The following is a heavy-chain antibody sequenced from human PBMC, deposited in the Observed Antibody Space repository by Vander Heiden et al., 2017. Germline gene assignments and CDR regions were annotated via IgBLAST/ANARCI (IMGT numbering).Heavy chain of an antibody. J-gene: IGHJ2*01. CDR1: GFSFGAYG. CDR2: IWFDGSNK. Sequence: QVQLVESGGGVVQPGKSLRLSCAASGFSFGAYGMHWVRQAPGKGLEWVGVIWFDGSNKFYGDSVKGRFIISRDNSKNTLFLQMNSLRVEDTGVYYCARVTSKGVYWYFDLWGRGTLVSVSS. CDR3: ARVTSKGVYWYFDL. D-gene: IGHD3-16*01. V-gene: IGHV3-33*01.